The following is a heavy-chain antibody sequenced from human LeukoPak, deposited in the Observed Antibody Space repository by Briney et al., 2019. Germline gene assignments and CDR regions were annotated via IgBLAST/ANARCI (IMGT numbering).Heavy chain of an antibody. Sequence: GGSLRLSCAASVFTLSSYWMSWVRQAPGKGLEWVANIKEDGSEKYYVDSVKGRFTISRDNAKNSLYLQMNSLRAEDTAVYYCARDMIVVVIEERALEYWGQGTLVTVSS. CDR2: IKEDGSEK. D-gene: IGHD2-21*01. J-gene: IGHJ4*02. CDR3: ARDMIVVVIEERALEY. CDR1: VFTLSSYW. V-gene: IGHV3-7*01.